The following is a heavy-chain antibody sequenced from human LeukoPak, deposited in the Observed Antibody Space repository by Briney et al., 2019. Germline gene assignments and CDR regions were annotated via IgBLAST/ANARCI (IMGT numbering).Heavy chain of an antibody. CDR2: IYYSGST. CDR3: TRGSRYCSSGSCYGWFVP. J-gene: IGHJ5*02. Sequence: SETLSLTCTVSGGSVSSYYWSWIRQPPGKGLEWIGYIYYSGSTNYNPSLKSRVTISVDTSKNQFSLKLNSVTAADTAIYYCTRGSRYCSSGSCYGWFVPWGQGTLVTVSS. CDR1: GGSVSSYY. V-gene: IGHV4-59*02. D-gene: IGHD2-15*01.